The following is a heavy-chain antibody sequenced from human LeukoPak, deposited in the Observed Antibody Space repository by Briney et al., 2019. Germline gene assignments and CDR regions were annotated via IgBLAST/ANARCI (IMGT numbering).Heavy chain of an antibody. J-gene: IGHJ4*02. CDR1: GGTFSSYA. CDR3: ARAFSSWRRSFDY. CDR2: IIPIFGTA. V-gene: IGHV1-69*06. D-gene: IGHD6-13*01. Sequence: SVKVSCKASGGTFSSYAISWVRQAPGQGLEWRGGIIPIFGTANYAQKFQGRVTITADKSTSTAYMELSSLRSEDTAVYYCARAFSSWRRSFDYWGQGTLVTVSS.